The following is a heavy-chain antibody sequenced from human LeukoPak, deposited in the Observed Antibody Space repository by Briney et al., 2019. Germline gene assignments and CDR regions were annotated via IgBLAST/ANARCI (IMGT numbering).Heavy chain of an antibody. CDR1: GYTFTDYY. CDR3: ATDVGGVRVGELYC. J-gene: IGHJ4*02. Sequence: ASVKVSCKVSGYTFTDYYMHWLQQAPRKRLEWMGLVDTEDGETIYVEKFQGRVTITADTSTDTAYRELSSLRSEDTAVYYCATDVGGVRVGELYCWDQGTLVTVSS. D-gene: IGHD3-16*01. V-gene: IGHV1-69-2*01. CDR2: VDTEDGET.